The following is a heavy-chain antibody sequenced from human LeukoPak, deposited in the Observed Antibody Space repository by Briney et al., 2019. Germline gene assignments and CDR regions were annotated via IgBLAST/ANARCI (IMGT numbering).Heavy chain of an antibody. CDR1: EFTFSSYS. CDR3: ARPLTVTTQPIDY. D-gene: IGHD4-11*01. Sequence: GGSLRLSCAASEFTFSSYSMNWVRQAPGKGLEWVSSISSSSSYIYYADSVKGRFTISRDNAKNSLYLQMNSLRAEDTAVYYCARPLTVTTQPIDYWGQGTLVTVSP. V-gene: IGHV3-21*01. CDR2: ISSSSSYI. J-gene: IGHJ4*02.